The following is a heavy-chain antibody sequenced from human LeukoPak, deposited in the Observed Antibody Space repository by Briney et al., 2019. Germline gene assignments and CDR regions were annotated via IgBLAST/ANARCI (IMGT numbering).Heavy chain of an antibody. J-gene: IGHJ4*02. CDR1: GFTFSSYW. V-gene: IGHV3-74*03. Sequence: PGGSLRLFCAASGFTFSSYWMHWVRQAPGKGLVWVSRIKSDGTSIMYADSAKGRFTISRDNAKNTLWLQMNSLRAEDTAVYYCAADLDYGGYSHFDFWGQGTLVTVSS. CDR3: AADLDYGGYSHFDF. D-gene: IGHD4-23*01. CDR2: IKSDGTSI.